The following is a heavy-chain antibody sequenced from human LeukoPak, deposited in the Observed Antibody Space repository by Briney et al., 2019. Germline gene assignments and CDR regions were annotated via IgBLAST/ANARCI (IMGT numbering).Heavy chain of an antibody. CDR3: ARGIVVVTASYFDY. J-gene: IGHJ4*02. CDR2: IYYSGST. V-gene: IGHV4-59*01. D-gene: IGHD2-15*01. CDR1: GGSISDYY. Sequence: SETLSLTCTVSGGSISDYYWSWSRQPPGKGLEWIGYIYYSGSTNYNPSLKSRVTISLDTSKNQFSLKLSSVTAADTAVYYCARGIVVVTASYFDYWGQGTLVTVSS.